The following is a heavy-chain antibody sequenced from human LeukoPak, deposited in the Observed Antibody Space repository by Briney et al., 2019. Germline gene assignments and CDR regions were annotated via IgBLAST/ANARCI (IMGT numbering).Heavy chain of an antibody. CDR1: GYTFTSYA. J-gene: IGHJ4*02. CDR3: ARATQALGLLWFGESGYFDY. Sequence: GASVKVSCKASGYTFTSYAMHWVRQAPGQRLEWMGWINAGNGNTKYSQEFQGRVTITRDTSASTAYMELSSLRSEDMAVYYCARATQALGLLWFGESGYFDYWGQGTLVTVSS. V-gene: IGHV1-3*03. D-gene: IGHD3-10*01. CDR2: INAGNGNT.